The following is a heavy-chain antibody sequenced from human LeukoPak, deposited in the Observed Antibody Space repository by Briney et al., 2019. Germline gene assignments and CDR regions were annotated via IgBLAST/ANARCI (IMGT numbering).Heavy chain of an antibody. CDR3: ARVIRTAGYSTQYYYYYYMDV. J-gene: IGHJ6*03. CDR2: IYYSGST. Sequence: SETLSLTCTVSSGSINSYYWSWLRQPPGKGLEWIGYIYYSGSTNYNPSLKSRVTISVDTSKNQFSLKLSSVTAADTAMYSCARVIRTAGYSTQYYYYYYMDVWGKGTTVTVSS. D-gene: IGHD5-12*01. CDR1: SGSINSYY. V-gene: IGHV4-59*01.